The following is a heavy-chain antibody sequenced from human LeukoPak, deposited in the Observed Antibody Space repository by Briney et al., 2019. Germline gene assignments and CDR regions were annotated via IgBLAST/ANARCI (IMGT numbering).Heavy chain of an antibody. CDR1: GASIRSTHW. CDR2: IYHNGNT. Sequence: PSETLSLTCGVSGASIRSTHWWTWVRQPPGKGLEWIGEIYHNGNTEYNPSLSSRLLISVDKPKNQFSLKLTSVTAADTAMYYCASPSGRQYADALDIWGQGRMVIVSS. V-gene: IGHV4-4*02. CDR3: ASPSGRQYADALDI. J-gene: IGHJ3*02. D-gene: IGHD1-26*01.